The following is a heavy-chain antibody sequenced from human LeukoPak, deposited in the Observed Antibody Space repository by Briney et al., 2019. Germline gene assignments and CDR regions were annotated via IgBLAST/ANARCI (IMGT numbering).Heavy chain of an antibody. Sequence: ASMKVSCKTSGYTFTNYYIHWLRQAPGQGLEWMGRINPNTGGANYAQNFQGRVTMTRDTSTSTAYMDLRRLTSDDTAIYYCAITYSNNAFDVWGQGTMVTVSS. J-gene: IGHJ3*01. CDR3: AITYSNNAFDV. V-gene: IGHV1-2*06. CDR2: INPNTGGA. CDR1: GYTFTNYY. D-gene: IGHD2-15*01.